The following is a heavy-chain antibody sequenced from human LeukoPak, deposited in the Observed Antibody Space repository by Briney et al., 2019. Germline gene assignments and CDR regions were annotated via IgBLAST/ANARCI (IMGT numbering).Heavy chain of an antibody. Sequence: ASVKVSCKASGYTFTGYYMHWVRQVPGQGLEWMGWINPNSGGTNYAQKFQGRVTMTRDTSISTAYMELSRLRSDDTAVYYCARASDYGGKGDAFDIWGQGTMVTVSS. V-gene: IGHV1-2*02. CDR2: INPNSGGT. D-gene: IGHD4-23*01. CDR3: ARASDYGGKGDAFDI. J-gene: IGHJ3*02. CDR1: GYTFTGYY.